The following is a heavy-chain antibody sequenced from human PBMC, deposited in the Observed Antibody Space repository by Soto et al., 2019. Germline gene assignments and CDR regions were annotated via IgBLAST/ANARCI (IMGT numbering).Heavy chain of an antibody. CDR1: GFTFSNYA. V-gene: IGHV3-23*01. J-gene: IGHJ1*01. CDR3: AKDRGLVAREHCQY. CDR2: IGDSASST. D-gene: IGHD3-9*01. Sequence: DVQLLESGGGFVQPGGSLRLSCAASGFTFSNYAMTWVHQPPGTGPEWVSTIGDSASSTYYADSVKVLFIISRDNSKNTLYLQLSSLRAEDTAVYFCAKDRGLVAREHCQYWGQGTLVTVSS.